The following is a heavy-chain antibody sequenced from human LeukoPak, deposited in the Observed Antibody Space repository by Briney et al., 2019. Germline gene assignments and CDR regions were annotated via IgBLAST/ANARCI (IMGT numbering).Heavy chain of an antibody. CDR3: ARGGVLTAPGEWFDP. V-gene: IGHV4-61*02. CDR2: IYASGST. J-gene: IGHJ5*02. D-gene: IGHD3-10*01. CDR1: GGSINSGNYY. Sequence: SQTLSLTCTVSGGSINSGNYYWSWIRQPAGKGLEWIGRIYASGSTNYNPSLKSRLTISIDTSRNQFSLMLTSVTAADTAVYYCARGGVLTAPGEWFDPWGQGTLATVSS.